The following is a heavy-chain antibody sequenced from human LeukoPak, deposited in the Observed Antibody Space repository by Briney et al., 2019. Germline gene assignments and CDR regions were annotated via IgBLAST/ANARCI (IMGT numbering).Heavy chain of an antibody. V-gene: IGHV4-38-2*02. CDR1: GYSISSGYY. CDR3: ARPGIVATIWRGSRGYFDY. CDR2: IYHSGST. J-gene: IGHJ4*02. D-gene: IGHD5-12*01. Sequence: NASETLSLTCTVSGYSISSGYYWGWIRQPPGKGLEWIGSIYHSGSTYYNPSLKSRVTISVDTSKNQFSLKLSSVTAADTAVYYCARPGIVATIWRGSRGYFDYWGQGTLVTVSS.